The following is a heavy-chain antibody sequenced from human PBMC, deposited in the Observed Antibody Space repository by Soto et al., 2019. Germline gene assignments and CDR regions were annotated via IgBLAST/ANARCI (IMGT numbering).Heavy chain of an antibody. CDR3: ATRSGYDLHYYYYYMDV. CDR2: INAGNGNT. D-gene: IGHD5-12*01. Sequence: ASVPVSCKASGYTFTSYAMHWVRQAPGQRLEWMGWINAGNGNTKYSQKFQGRVTITRDTSASTAYMELSSLRSEDTAVYYCATRSGYDLHYYYYYMDVWGKGTTVTVS. J-gene: IGHJ6*03. CDR1: GYTFTSYA. V-gene: IGHV1-3*01.